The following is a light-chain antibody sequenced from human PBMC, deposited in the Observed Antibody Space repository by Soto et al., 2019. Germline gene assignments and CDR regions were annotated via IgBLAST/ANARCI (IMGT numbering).Light chain of an antibody. J-gene: IGKJ1*01. CDR3: QQYGSSPT. Sequence: EIVWTQCPGTLSLSPGERATLSGRASQSVSGTYLAWYQQRPGQAPRLLIYGASSSAPGIPHRFSGRWSGTDFTLTISRLEPEDFAVYYCQQYGSSPTLGQGTKVEIK. V-gene: IGKV3-20*01. CDR2: GAS. CDR1: QSVSGTY.